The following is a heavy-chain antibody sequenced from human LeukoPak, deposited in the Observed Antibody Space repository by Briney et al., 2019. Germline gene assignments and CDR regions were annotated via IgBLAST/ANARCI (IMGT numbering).Heavy chain of an antibody. CDR2: ISSSSSYI. Sequence: GGPLRLSCAASGFTFSSYGMHWVRQAPGKGLEWVSSISSSSSYIYYADSVKGRFTISRDNAKNSLYLQMNSLRAEDTAVYYCARAHNWKYGTFDYWGQGTLVTVSS. D-gene: IGHD1-7*01. CDR1: GFTFSSYG. CDR3: ARAHNWKYGTFDY. V-gene: IGHV3-21*01. J-gene: IGHJ4*02.